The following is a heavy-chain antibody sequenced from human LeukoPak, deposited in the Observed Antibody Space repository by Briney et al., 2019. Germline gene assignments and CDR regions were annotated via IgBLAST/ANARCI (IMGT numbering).Heavy chain of an antibody. CDR2: INPNSGGT. CDR3: ARDGGYCSGGSCQLPYYYYMDV. J-gene: IGHJ6*03. V-gene: IGHV1-2*02. CDR1: GYTFTGYY. Sequence: ASVKVSCKASGYTFTGYYMHWVRQAPGQGLEWMGWINPNSGGTNYAQKFQGRVTMTRDTSISTAYMELSRLGSDDTAVYYCARDGGYCSGGSCQLPYYYYMDVWGKGTTVTVSS. D-gene: IGHD2-15*01.